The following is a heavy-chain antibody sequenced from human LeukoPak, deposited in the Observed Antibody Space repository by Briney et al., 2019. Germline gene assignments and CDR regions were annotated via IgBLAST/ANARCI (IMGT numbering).Heavy chain of an antibody. Sequence: ASVRVSCKASGGTFSNYAITWVRQAPGQGLEWMGWINPNSGDTNYAQNFQDRVTMTRDTSISTAYMELSRLKSDDTAVYYCARVHPGYSGYDLGFDYWGQGTLVTVSS. D-gene: IGHD5-12*01. CDR1: GGTFSNYA. J-gene: IGHJ4*02. V-gene: IGHV1-2*02. CDR2: INPNSGDT. CDR3: ARVHPGYSGYDLGFDY.